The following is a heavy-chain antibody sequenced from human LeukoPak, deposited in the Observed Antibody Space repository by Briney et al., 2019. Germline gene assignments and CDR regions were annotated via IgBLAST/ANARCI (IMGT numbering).Heavy chain of an antibody. J-gene: IGHJ6*02. V-gene: IGHV3-30-3*01. D-gene: IGHD5-18*01. CDR1: GFTFSSYA. Sequence: SGGSLRLSCAASGFTFSSYAMHWVRQAPGKGLEWVAVISYDGSNKYYADSVKGRFTISRDNSKNTLYLQMNSLRAEDTAVYYCAKGGYSYDRKDYYYYGMDVWGQGTTVTVSS. CDR3: AKGGYSYDRKDYYYYGMDV. CDR2: ISYDGSNK.